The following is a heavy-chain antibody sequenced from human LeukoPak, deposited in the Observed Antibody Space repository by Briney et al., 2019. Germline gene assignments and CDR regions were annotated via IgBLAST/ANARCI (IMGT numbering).Heavy chain of an antibody. CDR1: GFTFGSYG. D-gene: IGHD1-7*01. J-gene: IGHJ4*02. CDR2: IRYDGSNK. Sequence: GGSLRLSCAAAGFTFGSYGIHWVRQAPGKGPEWVAFIRYDGSNKYYADSVKGRFTISRDNSKNTLYLQMNSLGAEDTAVYYCAKKELWGQGTLVTVSS. V-gene: IGHV3-30*02. CDR3: AKKEL.